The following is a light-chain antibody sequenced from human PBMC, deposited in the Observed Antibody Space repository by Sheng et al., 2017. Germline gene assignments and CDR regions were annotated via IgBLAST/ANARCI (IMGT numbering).Light chain of an antibody. Sequence: AIRMTQSPSSLSASTGDRVTITCRASQGISSYLAWYQQKPGKAPKLLIYAASTLQSGVPSRFSGSGSGTDFTLTISSLQPEDFATYYCQQTYGTVWAFGQGTK. V-gene: IGKV1-8*01. J-gene: IGKJ1*01. CDR2: AAS. CDR1: QGISSY. CDR3: QQTYGTVWA.